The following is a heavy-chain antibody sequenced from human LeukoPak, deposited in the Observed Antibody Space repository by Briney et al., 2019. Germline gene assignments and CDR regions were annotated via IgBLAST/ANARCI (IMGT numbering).Heavy chain of an antibody. V-gene: IGHV3-30-3*01. CDR3: ARGGSTAGYYFDY. J-gene: IGHJ4*02. Sequence: AGGSLRLSCAASGFTFSSYAMHWVRQAPGKGLEWVAVISYDGSNKYYADAVKGRFTISRDNSKNTLYLQMNSLRAEDTAVYYCARGGSTAGYYFDYWGQGTLVTVSS. CDR2: ISYDGSNK. CDR1: GFTFSSYA. D-gene: IGHD6-13*01.